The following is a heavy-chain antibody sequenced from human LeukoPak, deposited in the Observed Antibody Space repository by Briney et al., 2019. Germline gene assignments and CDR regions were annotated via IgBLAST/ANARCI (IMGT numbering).Heavy chain of an antibody. Sequence: GASVKVSCKASGGTFSSYAISWVRQAPGQGLEWMGGTIPIFGTANYAQKFQGRVTITTDESTSTAYMELSSLRSEDTAVYYCARGGNRYSGSYGVDYWGQGTLVTVSS. CDR2: TIPIFGTA. V-gene: IGHV1-69*05. D-gene: IGHD1-26*01. J-gene: IGHJ4*02. CDR3: ARGGNRYSGSYGVDY. CDR1: GGTFSSYA.